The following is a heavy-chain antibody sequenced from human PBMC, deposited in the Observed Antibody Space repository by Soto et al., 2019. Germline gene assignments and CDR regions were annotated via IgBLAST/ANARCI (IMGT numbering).Heavy chain of an antibody. J-gene: IGHJ6*02. CDR2: ISAYNGNT. CDR3: ARVGRYFDSSGYYHSYVTDF. D-gene: IGHD3-22*01. CDR1: GYTFTSYG. V-gene: IGHV1-18*04. Sequence: ASVNFACKASGYTFTSYGISWVRQAPGQGLEWMGWISAYNGNTNYAQKLQGRVTMTTDTSTSTAYMELRSLRSDDTAVYYCARVGRYFDSSGYYHSYVTDFWGQGTTVTVSS.